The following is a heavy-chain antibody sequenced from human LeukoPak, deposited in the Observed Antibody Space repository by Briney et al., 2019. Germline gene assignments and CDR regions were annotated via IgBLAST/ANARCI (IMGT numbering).Heavy chain of an antibody. Sequence: ASVKVSCKASGGTFSSYAISWVRQAPGQGLEWMEGIIPIFGTANYAQKFQGRVTITADESTSTAYMELSSLRSEDTAVYYCARDTPTRPLYYYYYYGMDVWGQGTTVTVSS. CDR3: ARDTPTRPLYYYYYYGMDV. V-gene: IGHV1-69*13. CDR1: GGTFSSYA. J-gene: IGHJ6*02. CDR2: IIPIFGTA.